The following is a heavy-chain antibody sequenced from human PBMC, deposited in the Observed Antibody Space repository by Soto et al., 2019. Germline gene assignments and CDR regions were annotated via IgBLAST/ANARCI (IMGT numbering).Heavy chain of an antibody. V-gene: IGHV4-31*02. Sequence: QVQLEQSGPGLVKPSHTLSLTCNISGGSITSTNHYWSWIRQSPRGGLEGIGYIFDSGTTHYNPSFEGRVTILGDTSQSQFSLTMHSVTVADSAVYYCAREVSGTGAFDYWGRGTLVTVSS. CDR3: AREVSGTGAFDY. J-gene: IGHJ4*02. CDR1: GGSITSTNHY. CDR2: IFDSGTT. D-gene: IGHD2-8*02.